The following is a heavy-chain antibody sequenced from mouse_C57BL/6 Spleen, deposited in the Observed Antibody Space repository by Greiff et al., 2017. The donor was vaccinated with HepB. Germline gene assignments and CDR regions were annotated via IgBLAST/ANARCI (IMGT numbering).Heavy chain of an antibody. CDR3: ANLITTVVGSYWYFDV. J-gene: IGHJ1*03. D-gene: IGHD1-1*01. V-gene: IGHV1-64*01. Sequence: QVQLQQPGAELVKPGASVKLSCKASGYTFTSYWMHWVKRRPGQGLEWIGMIHPNSGSTNYNEKFKSKATLTVDKSSSTAYMQLSSLTSEDSAVYYCANLITTVVGSYWYFDVWGTGTTVTVSS. CDR1: GYTFTSYW. CDR2: IHPNSGST.